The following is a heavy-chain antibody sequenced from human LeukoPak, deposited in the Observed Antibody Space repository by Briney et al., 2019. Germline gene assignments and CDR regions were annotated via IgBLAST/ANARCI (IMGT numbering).Heavy chain of an antibody. CDR2: YIPMFGTA. Sequence: ASVKVSCKASVCTFSRYAISWVRQAPGQGLEWMGGYIPMFGTANYAQNFQNRVTITADESTSTFSMEVSSLRPEDTAVYFCAGASSKWELSFWGQGTLVTVSS. CDR1: VCTFSRYA. V-gene: IGHV1-69*13. J-gene: IGHJ4*02. D-gene: IGHD1-26*01. CDR3: AGASSKWELSF.